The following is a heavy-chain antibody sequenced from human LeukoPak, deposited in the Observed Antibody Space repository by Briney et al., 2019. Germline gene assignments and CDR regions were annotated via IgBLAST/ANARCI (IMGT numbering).Heavy chain of an antibody. CDR2: INHSGSI. CDR1: GGSFSGYY. Sequence: SETLSLTCAVYGGSFSGYYWSWIRQPPGKGLEWIGEINHSGSINYNPSLKSRVTISVDTSKNQFSLKLSSVTAADTAVYYCARGRIAAAGSHYYYYMDVWGKGTTVTVSS. J-gene: IGHJ6*03. V-gene: IGHV4-34*01. CDR3: ARGRIAAAGSHYYYYMDV. D-gene: IGHD6-13*01.